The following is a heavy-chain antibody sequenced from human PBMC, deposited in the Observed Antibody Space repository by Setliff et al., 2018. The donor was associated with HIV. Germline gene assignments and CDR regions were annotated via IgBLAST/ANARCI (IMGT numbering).Heavy chain of an antibody. Sequence: SETLSLTCTVSGGSISSSTYYWGWIRQPPGKGLEWIGSIYYSGSTYYNPSLKSRVTISVDTSKNQFSLKLSSVTAADTAVYYCARLRWAATAGTWDYYYYGMDVWGQGTTVTVSS. D-gene: IGHD6-13*01. CDR3: ARLRWAATAGTWDYYYYGMDV. CDR2: IYYSGST. CDR1: GGSISSSTYY. V-gene: IGHV4-39*01. J-gene: IGHJ6*02.